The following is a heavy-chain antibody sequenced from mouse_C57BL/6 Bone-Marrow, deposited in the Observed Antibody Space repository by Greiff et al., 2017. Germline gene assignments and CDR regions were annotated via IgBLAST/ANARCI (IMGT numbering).Heavy chain of an antibody. CDR2: ISNGGGST. V-gene: IGHV5-12*01. J-gene: IGHJ3*01. CDR1: GFTFSDYY. CDR3: ARPMFAY. Sequence: EVHLVESGGGLVQPGGSLKLSCAASGFTFSDYYMYWVRQTPEKRLEWVAYISNGGGSTYYPDTVKGRSTISRDNAKNTLYLQMSRLKSEDTAMYYCARPMFAYWGQGTLVTVSA.